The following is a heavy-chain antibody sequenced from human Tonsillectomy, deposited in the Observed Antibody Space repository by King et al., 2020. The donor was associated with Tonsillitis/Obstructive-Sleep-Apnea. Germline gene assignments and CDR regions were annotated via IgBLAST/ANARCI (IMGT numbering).Heavy chain of an antibody. CDR1: GYTFTSYA. V-gene: IGHV1-3*01. D-gene: IGHD3-3*01. J-gene: IGHJ4*02. Sequence: QLVQSGAEVKKPGASVKVSCKASGYTFTSYAMHWVRQAPGQRLEWMGWINAGNGNTKYSQKFQGRGTITRDTSASTAYMELSSLRSEDTAVYYCARVKLRFLEWLPNYYFDYWGQGTLVTVSS. CDR2: INAGNGNT. CDR3: ARVKLRFLEWLPNYYFDY.